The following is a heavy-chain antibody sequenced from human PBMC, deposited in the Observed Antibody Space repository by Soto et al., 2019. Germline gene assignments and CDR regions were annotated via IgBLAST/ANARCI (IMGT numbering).Heavy chain of an antibody. CDR1: GFTVSSNY. D-gene: IGHD3-22*01. V-gene: IGHV3-53*01. CDR3: ARDRYYYDSSGYQGYYYGMDV. J-gene: IGHJ6*02. CDR2: IYSGGST. Sequence: PGGSLRLSCAASGFTVSSNYMSWVRQAPGKGLEWVSVIYSGGSTYYADSVKGRFTISRDNSKNTLYLQMNSLRAEDTAVYYCARDRYYYDSSGYQGYYYGMDVWGQGTTVTVSS.